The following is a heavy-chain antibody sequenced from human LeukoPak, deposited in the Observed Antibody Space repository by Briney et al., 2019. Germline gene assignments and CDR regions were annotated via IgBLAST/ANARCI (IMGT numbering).Heavy chain of an antibody. J-gene: IGHJ4*02. CDR3: ARERYSYGTDY. CDR1: GYSISSNYY. V-gene: IGHV4-38-2*02. CDR2: IYQSGST. D-gene: IGHD5-18*01. Sequence: SETLSLTCAVSGYSISSNYYWGWIRQPPGKGLEWIGSIYQSGSTYYNPSLKSRVTISVDTSKNQFSLKLSSVTAADTAVYYCARERYSYGTDYWGQGTLVTVSS.